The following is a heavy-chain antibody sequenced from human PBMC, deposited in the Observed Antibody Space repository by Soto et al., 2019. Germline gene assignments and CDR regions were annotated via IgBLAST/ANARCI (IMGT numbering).Heavy chain of an antibody. CDR2: IIPIFGTA. V-gene: IGHV1-69*13. J-gene: IGHJ6*02. Sequence: ASVKVSCKASGGTFSSYAISWVRQAPGQGLEWMGGIIPIFGTANYAQKFQGRVTITADESTSTAYMELSSLRSEDTAVYYCARDVTVTTGPYYYYGMDVWSQVTTFTVAS. D-gene: IGHD4-17*01. CDR3: ARDVTVTTGPYYYYGMDV. CDR1: GGTFSSYA.